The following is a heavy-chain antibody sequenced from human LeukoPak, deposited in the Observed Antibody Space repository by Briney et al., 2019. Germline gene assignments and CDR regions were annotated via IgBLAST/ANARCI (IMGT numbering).Heavy chain of an antibody. CDR2: IYHSGST. CDR1: GGSISSYY. J-gene: IGHJ3*02. Sequence: KPSETLSLTCTVSGGSISSYYWSWIRQPPGKGLEWIGSIYHSGSTYHNPSLKSRVTISVDTSKNQFSLKLSSVTAADTAVYYCASVGGSYFAFDIWGQGTMVTVSS. D-gene: IGHD1-26*01. V-gene: IGHV4-59*08. CDR3: ASVGGSYFAFDI.